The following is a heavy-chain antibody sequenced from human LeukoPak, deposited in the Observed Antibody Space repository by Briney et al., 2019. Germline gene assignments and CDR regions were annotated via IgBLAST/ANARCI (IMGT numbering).Heavy chain of an antibody. D-gene: IGHD2-2*01. V-gene: IGHV3-30*18. Sequence: PGGSLRLSCAASGFTFSSYGMHWVRQAPGKGLEGGAIISYDGSNKYYADSVKGRFTISRDNSKNTMYLQMNSLRAEDTAVYYCAKAPPNCNTVSCYADYWGQGTLVTVSS. CDR2: ISYDGSNK. CDR3: AKAPPNCNTVSCYADY. J-gene: IGHJ4*02. CDR1: GFTFSSYG.